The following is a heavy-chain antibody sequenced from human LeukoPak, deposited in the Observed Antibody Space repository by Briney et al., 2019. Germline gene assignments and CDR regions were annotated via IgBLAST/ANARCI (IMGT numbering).Heavy chain of an antibody. V-gene: IGHV4-59*01. CDR3: ARVLRYFGSGSYQDDAFDI. CDR1: GGSISSYY. D-gene: IGHD3-10*01. Sequence: SGTLSLTCTVSGGSISSYYWSWIRQPPGKGLEWIGYIYYSGSTNYNPSLKSRVTISVDTSKNQFSLKLSSVAAADTAVYYCARVLRYFGSGSYQDDAFDIWGQGTMVTVSS. J-gene: IGHJ3*02. CDR2: IYYSGST.